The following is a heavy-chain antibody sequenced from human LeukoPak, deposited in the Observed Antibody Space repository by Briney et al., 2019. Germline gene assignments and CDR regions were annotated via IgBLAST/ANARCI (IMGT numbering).Heavy chain of an antibody. CDR3: ARGGPLRQWYFDY. CDR2: IKQDGSEK. CDR1: GFTFSSYW. J-gene: IGHJ4*02. V-gene: IGHV3-7*01. Sequence: GGSLRLSCAASGFTFSSYWMSWVRQAPGKGLEWVANIKQDGSEKYYVDSVKGRFTISRDNAKNSLYLQMNSLRAEDTAVYYCARGGPLRQWYFDYWGQGTLVTVSS. D-gene: IGHD4-17*01.